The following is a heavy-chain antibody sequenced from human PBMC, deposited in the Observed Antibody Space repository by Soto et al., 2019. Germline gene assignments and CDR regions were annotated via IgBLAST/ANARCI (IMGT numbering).Heavy chain of an antibody. D-gene: IGHD3-9*01. J-gene: IGHJ4*02. CDR3: ARHGPYDILTGYPDY. Sequence: EVQLVQSGAEVKKPGESLRISCKGSGYSFTSYWISWVRQMPGKGLEWMGRIDPSDSYTNYSPSFQGHVPISADKSISTAYRQWSSLKASDTAMYYCARHGPYDILTGYPDYWGQGTLVTVSS. V-gene: IGHV5-10-1*01. CDR1: GYSFTSYW. CDR2: IDPSDSYT.